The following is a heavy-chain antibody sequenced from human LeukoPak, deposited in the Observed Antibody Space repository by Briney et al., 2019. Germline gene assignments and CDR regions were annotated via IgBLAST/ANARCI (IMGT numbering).Heavy chain of an antibody. CDR2: ISGSGGST. D-gene: IGHD6-19*01. CDR1: GFTFSTYV. J-gene: IGHJ4*02. CDR3: AGSFTRGWFAWGH. Sequence: GGSLRLSCAASGFTFSTYVMSRVRQAPGKGLEWVSAISGSGGSTYYADSVKGRFTISRDNSKNTLYLQMNSLGADDTAVYYCAGSFTRGWFAWGHWGQGTLVTVSS. V-gene: IGHV3-23*01.